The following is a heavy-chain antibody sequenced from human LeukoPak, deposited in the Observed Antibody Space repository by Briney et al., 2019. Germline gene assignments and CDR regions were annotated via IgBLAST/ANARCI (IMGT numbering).Heavy chain of an antibody. V-gene: IGHV3-53*01. D-gene: IGHD5-24*01. Sequence: PGGSLRLSCAASGFTVSSNYMSWVRQAPGKGLEWVSVIYSGGSTYYADSVKGRFTISRDNSKNTLYLQMNSLRAEDTAVYYCARVRRDGCIGFDYWGQGTLVTVSS. CDR3: ARVRRDGCIGFDY. J-gene: IGHJ4*02. CDR1: GFTVSSNY. CDR2: IYSGGST.